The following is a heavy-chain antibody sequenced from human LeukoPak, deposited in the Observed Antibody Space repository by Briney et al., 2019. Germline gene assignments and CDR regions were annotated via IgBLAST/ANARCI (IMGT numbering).Heavy chain of an antibody. J-gene: IGHJ3*02. CDR1: AYTFTGYY. V-gene: IGHV1-2*02. CDR2: INPNSGGT. CDR3: ARESETPGVNAFDI. Sequence: ASVKVSCKASAYTFTGYYMHWVRQAPGQGLEWMGWINPNSGGTNYAQKFQGRVTMTRDTSTSTAYMELSRLRSDDTAVYYCARESETPGVNAFDIWGQGTMVTVSS. D-gene: IGHD3-10*01.